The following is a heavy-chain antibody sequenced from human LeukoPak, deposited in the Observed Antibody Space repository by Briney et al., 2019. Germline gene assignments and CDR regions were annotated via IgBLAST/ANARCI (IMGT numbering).Heavy chain of an antibody. CDR2: INHSGST. J-gene: IGHJ6*04. D-gene: IGHD2-2*01. Sequence: PSETLSLTCAVYGGSFSGYYWSWIRQPPGKGLEWIGEINHSGSTNYNPSLKSRVTISVDTSKNQFSLKLSSVTAADTAVYYCARRPLGYCSSTSCYWEIYYYGMDVWGKGTTVTVSS. CDR3: ARRPLGYCSSTSCYWEIYYYGMDV. CDR1: GGSFSGYY. V-gene: IGHV4-34*01.